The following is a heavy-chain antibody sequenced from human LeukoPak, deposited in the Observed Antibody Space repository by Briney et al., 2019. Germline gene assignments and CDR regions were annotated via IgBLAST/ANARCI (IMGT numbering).Heavy chain of an antibody. J-gene: IGHJ4*02. Sequence: PSETLSLTCTVSGGSISSYYWSWIRQPPGKGLEWIGYIYYSGSTNYNPSLKSRVTISVDTSKNQFSLKLSSVTAADTAVYYCARQEYYDFWSGYYTFDYWGQGTLVTVSS. CDR2: IYYSGST. V-gene: IGHV4-59*01. CDR1: GGSISSYY. D-gene: IGHD3-3*01. CDR3: ARQEYYDFWSGYYTFDY.